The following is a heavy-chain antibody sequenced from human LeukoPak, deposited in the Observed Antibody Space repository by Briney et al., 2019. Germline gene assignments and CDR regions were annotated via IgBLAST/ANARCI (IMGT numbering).Heavy chain of an antibody. V-gene: IGHV4-39*01. CDR3: ASHGSIRDCSTTSCYENYHYNWFDP. CDR2: IYYSGST. J-gene: IGHJ5*02. D-gene: IGHD2-2*01. CDR1: GGSISSSSYY. Sequence: SETLSLTCTVSGGSISSSSYYWGWIRQPPGKGLEWIGSIYYSGSTYYNPSLKSRVTISVDTSKNQFSLKLSSVTAADTAVYYCASHGSIRDCSTTSCYENYHYNWFDPWGQGTLVTVSS.